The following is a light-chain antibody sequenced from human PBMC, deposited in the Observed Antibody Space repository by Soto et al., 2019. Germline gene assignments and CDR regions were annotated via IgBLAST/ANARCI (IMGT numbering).Light chain of an antibody. V-gene: IGKV3-20*01. CDR3: QQYGSSPPTFT. J-gene: IGKJ3*01. CDR1: QSVSSSY. CDR2: GAS. Sequence: EIVLTQSPGTLSLSPGERATLSCRASQSVSSSYLAWYQQKPGQAPRLLIYGASTRATGIPGRFSGSGSGTDFTLTISRLAPEDFAVYYCQQYGSSPPTFTFGPGTKVDIK.